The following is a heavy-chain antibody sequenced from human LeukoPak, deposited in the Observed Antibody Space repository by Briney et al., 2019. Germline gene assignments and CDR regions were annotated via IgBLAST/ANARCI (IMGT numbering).Heavy chain of an antibody. J-gene: IGHJ4*02. V-gene: IGHV1-46*01. CDR2: INPSGGST. Sequence: ASVKVSCKASGYSFTDYYMHWVRQAPGQGLEWMGMINPSGGSTTYAQKFQGRVTMTRDMSTSTVYMELSSLTSEDTAVYYCARTRGYYFDYWGQGTLVTVSS. CDR1: GYSFTDYY. CDR3: ARTRGYYFDY.